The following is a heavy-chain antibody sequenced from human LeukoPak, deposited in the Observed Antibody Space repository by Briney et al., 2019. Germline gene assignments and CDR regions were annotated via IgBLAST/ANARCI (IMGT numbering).Heavy chain of an antibody. V-gene: IGHV4-34*01. Sequence: SETLSLTCAVYGGSFSGYYWSWIRQPPGKGLEWIGEINHSGSTNYNPSLKSRVTISVDTSKNQFSLKLSSVTAADTAVYYCARVPPPIGYSSSWYLTRTGGFDYWGQGTLVTVSS. CDR1: GGSFSGYY. J-gene: IGHJ4*02. D-gene: IGHD6-13*01. CDR2: INHSGST. CDR3: ARVPPPIGYSSSWYLTRTGGFDY.